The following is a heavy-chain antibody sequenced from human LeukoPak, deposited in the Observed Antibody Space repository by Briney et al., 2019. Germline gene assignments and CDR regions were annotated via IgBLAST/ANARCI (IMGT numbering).Heavy chain of an antibody. D-gene: IGHD6-13*01. CDR3: ATVVGSSWSQPTDY. CDR1: GYTLTELS. CDR2: FDPEDGET. V-gene: IGHV1-24*01. J-gene: IGHJ4*02. Sequence: GASVKVSCKVSGYTLTELSMHWVRQAPGKGLEWMGGFDPEDGETIYAQKFQGRVTMTEDTSTDTAHMELSSLRSEDTAVYYCATVVGSSWSQPTDYWGQGTLVTVSS.